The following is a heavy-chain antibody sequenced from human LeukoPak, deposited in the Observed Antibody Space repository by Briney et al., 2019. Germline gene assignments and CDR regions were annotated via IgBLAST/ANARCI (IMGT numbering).Heavy chain of an antibody. J-gene: IGHJ4*02. CDR3: ARELSPRDGKGYYFDY. CDR1: GGSISSGSYY. V-gene: IGHV4-61*02. CDR2: IYSSGST. Sequence: SQTLSLTCTVSGGSISSGSYYWSWIRQPAGKALEWIGRIYSSGSTNYNPSLKSRVTISVDTSKNQFSLKLSSVTAADTAMYYCARELSPRDGKGYYFDYWGQGTLVTVSS. D-gene: IGHD2-21*02.